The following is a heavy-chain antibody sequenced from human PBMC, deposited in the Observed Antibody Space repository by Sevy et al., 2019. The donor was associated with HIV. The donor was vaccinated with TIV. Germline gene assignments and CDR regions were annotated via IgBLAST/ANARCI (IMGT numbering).Heavy chain of an antibody. J-gene: IGHJ4*02. CDR2: ISAYNGNT. V-gene: IGHV1-18*01. CDR3: ARDRGYCSSTSCYTGDY. D-gene: IGHD2-2*02. Sequence: ASVKVSCKASGYTFTSYGISWVRQAPGQGLEWMGWISAYNGNTNYPQKLQGRVTMTTDTSTSTAYMELRSLRSDDTAVYYCARDRGYCSSTSCYTGDYWGQGTLVTVSS. CDR1: GYTFTSYG.